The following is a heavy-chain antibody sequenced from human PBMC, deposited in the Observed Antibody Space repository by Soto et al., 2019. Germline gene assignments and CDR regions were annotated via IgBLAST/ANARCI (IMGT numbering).Heavy chain of an antibody. J-gene: IGHJ4*02. D-gene: IGHD3-22*01. Sequence: QVQLVQSGAEVKKPGSSVKVSCKASGGTFSSYAISWVRQAPGQGLEWMGGIIPIFGTANYAQKFQGRVTITADESTSTAYMELSSLRSEDTAVYYCARSGNYYDSSGYRPVGRFDYWGQGTLVTVSS. CDR2: IIPIFGTA. CDR1: GGTFSSYA. V-gene: IGHV1-69*01. CDR3: ARSGNYYDSSGYRPVGRFDY.